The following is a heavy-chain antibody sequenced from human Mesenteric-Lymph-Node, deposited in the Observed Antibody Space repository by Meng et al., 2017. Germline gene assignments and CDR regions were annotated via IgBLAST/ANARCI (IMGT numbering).Heavy chain of an antibody. Sequence: LSLTCAASGFTFDDYAMHWVRQAPGKGLEWVSGISWNSGSIGYADSVKGRFTISRDNAKNSLYLQMDSLRVEDTAVYYCARGGYQYESWGQGTLVTVSS. J-gene: IGHJ5*02. CDR2: ISWNSGSI. D-gene: IGHD3-22*01. V-gene: IGHV3-9*01. CDR3: ARGGYQYES. CDR1: GFTFDDYA.